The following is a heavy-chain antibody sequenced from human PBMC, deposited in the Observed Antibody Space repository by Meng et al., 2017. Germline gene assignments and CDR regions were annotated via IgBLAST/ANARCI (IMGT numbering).Heavy chain of an antibody. V-gene: IGHV7-4-1*02. Sequence: ASVKVSCKASGYTFTSYAMNWVRQAPGQGLEWMGWINTNTGNPTYAQGFTGRFVFSLDTSVSTAYLQISSLKAEDTAVYYCARGYSSSWYSLLPPHYYYYGTDVWGQGTTVTVSS. CDR2: INTNTGNP. CDR3: ARGYSSSWYSLLPPHYYYYGTDV. CDR1: GYTFTSYA. J-gene: IGHJ6*02. D-gene: IGHD6-13*01.